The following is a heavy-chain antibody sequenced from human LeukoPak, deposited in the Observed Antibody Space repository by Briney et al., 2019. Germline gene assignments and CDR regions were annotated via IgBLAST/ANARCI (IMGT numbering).Heavy chain of an antibody. D-gene: IGHD3-3*01. CDR3: ARDRCYDFWSGYRGCEGSYYMDV. V-gene: IGHV3-21*01. Sequence: YYADSVKGRFTISRDNAKNSLYLQMNSLRAEDTAVYYCARDRCYDFWSGYRGCEGSYYMDVWGKGTTVTVSS. J-gene: IGHJ6*03.